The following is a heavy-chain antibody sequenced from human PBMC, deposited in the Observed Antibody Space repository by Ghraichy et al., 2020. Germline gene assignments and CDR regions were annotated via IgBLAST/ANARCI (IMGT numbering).Heavy chain of an antibody. CDR1: GFTFSSYW. D-gene: IGHD4-17*01. V-gene: IGHV3-74*01. CDR2: INSDGSST. J-gene: IGHJ6*02. Sequence: GGSLRLSCAASGFTFSSYWMHWVRQAPGKGLVWVSRINSDGSSTSYADSVKGRFTISRDNAKNTLYLQMNSLRAEDTAVYYCARDDYGDYVGYYYYYGMDVWGQGTTVTVSS. CDR3: ARDDYGDYVGYYYYYGMDV.